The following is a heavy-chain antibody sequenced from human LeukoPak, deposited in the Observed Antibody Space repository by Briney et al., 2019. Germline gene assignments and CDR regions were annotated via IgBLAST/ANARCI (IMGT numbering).Heavy chain of an antibody. D-gene: IGHD2-2*01. Sequence: GESLKISCKGSGYSFTSYWIGWVRQMPGKGLEWMGIIYPGDSDTRYSPSFQGQVTISADKSISTAYLQWSSLKASDTAMYYCAILGIIVVVPAANSDALDIWGQGTMVTVSS. J-gene: IGHJ3*02. CDR1: GYSFTSYW. CDR2: IYPGDSDT. V-gene: IGHV5-51*01. CDR3: AILGIIVVVPAANSDALDI.